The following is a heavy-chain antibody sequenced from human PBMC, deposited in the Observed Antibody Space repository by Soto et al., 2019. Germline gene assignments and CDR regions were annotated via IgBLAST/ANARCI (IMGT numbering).Heavy chain of an antibody. J-gene: IGHJ5*01. CDR1: GYTFSNYA. CDR2: INAGNGDT. Sequence: QVQFVQSGAEVRKRGASVKVSCKASGYTFSNYAVYWVRQAPGQRLEWLGWINAGNGDTKYSQNFQGRVTITRDICATTTYMELGSLRSEDTAVYYCARGRWVRGPGKYYLDSWGQGSLVTVSS. CDR3: ARGRWVRGPGKYYLDS. D-gene: IGHD3-10*01. V-gene: IGHV1-3*01.